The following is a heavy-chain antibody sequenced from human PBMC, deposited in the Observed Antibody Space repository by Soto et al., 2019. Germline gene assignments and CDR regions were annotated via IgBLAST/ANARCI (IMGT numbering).Heavy chain of an antibody. V-gene: IGHV1-2*02. J-gene: IGHJ4*02. D-gene: IGHD3-10*01. CDR1: GYTFTGYY. CDR3: ARDHAVIGSGRGVLGY. CDR2: INPNSGGT. Sequence: ASVKVSCKASGYTFTGYYMHWVRQAPGQGLEWMGWINPNSGGTNYAQKFQGRVTMTRGTSISTAYMELSRLRSDDTAVYFCARDHAVIGSGRGVLGYWGQGTLVTVSS.